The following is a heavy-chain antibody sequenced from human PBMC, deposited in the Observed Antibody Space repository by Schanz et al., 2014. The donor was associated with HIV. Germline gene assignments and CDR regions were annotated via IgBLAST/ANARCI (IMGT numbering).Heavy chain of an antibody. CDR3: VRTRVVPAVTGHDFWFGP. Sequence: QEQLQEWGPGLVKPSETLSLSCAVYGGSVRTTYYSWIRQPPGKGLEWVGYVSHMGSPNYNPSLKSRVALAVDTSKNQLSLKVRSVTAADTAVYYCVRTRVVPAVTGHDFWFGPWGQGTLVTVSS. CDR1: GGSVRTTY. D-gene: IGHD2-2*01. V-gene: IGHV4-59*02. CDR2: VSHMGSP. J-gene: IGHJ5*02.